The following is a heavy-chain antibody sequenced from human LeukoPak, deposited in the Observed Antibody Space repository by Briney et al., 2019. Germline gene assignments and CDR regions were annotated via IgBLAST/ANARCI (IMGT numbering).Heavy chain of an antibody. V-gene: IGHV1-2*02. CDR1: GYTFTGYY. Sequence: GASVKVSCKASGYTFTGYYMHWVRQAPGQGLEWMGWINPNSGGTNYAQKFQGRVTMTRDTSISTAYMELSRLRSDDTAVYYCARSVDTAMVYYYYYMDVWGKGTTVTISS. D-gene: IGHD5-18*01. J-gene: IGHJ6*03. CDR3: ARSVDTAMVYYYYYMDV. CDR2: INPNSGGT.